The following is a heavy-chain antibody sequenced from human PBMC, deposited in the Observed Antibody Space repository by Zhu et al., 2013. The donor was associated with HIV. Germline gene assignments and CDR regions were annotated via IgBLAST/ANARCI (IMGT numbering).Heavy chain of an antibody. CDR3: ARVAARFHYYGMDV. D-gene: IGHD6-6*01. CDR2: INAGNGNT. CDR1: GYTFTSYA. J-gene: IGHJ6*02. Sequence: QVQLVQSGAEVKKPGASVKVSCKASGYTFTSYAMHWVRQAPGQRLEWMGWINAGNGNTKYSQKFQGRVTITRDTSASTAYMELSSLRSEDTAVYYCARVAARFHYYGMDVWGQGTTGHRLL. V-gene: IGHV1-3*01.